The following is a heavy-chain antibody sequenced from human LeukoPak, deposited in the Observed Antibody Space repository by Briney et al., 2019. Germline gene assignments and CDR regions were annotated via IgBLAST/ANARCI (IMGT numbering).Heavy chain of an antibody. Sequence: GGSLRLSCAPSGFTLSTYRMMWVRQAPGKGLEGVANIKQDGSEKHYVDSVKGRFTIYRDNAKNSLYLQMSSLRAEDTAVYYCTRVEETATTAAIIRKYSYYYYYMDVWGKGNTVTVSS. D-gene: IGHD4-11*01. CDR1: GFTLSTYR. J-gene: IGHJ6*03. CDR2: IKQDGSEK. V-gene: IGHV3-7*01. CDR3: TRVEETATTAAIIRKYSYYYYYMDV.